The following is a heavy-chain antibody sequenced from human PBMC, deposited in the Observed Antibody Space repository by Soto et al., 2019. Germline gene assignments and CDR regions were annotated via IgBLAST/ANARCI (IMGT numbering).Heavy chain of an antibody. V-gene: IGHV1-46*01. CDR2: INPSGGST. D-gene: IGHD2-2*01. CDR3: ARDQGSSTSSNYYYGMDV. CDR1: GYTFTSYY. J-gene: IGHJ6*02. Sequence: GASVKVSCKASGYTFTSYYMHWVRQAPGQGLEWMGIINPSGGSTSYAQKFQGRVTMTRDTSTSTVYMELSSLRSEDTAVYYCARDQGSSTSSNYYYGMDVWGQGTTVTVSS.